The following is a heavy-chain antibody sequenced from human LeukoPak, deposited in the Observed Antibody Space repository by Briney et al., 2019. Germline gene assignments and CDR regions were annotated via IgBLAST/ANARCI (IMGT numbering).Heavy chain of an antibody. CDR1: GYTFTGYY. CDR3: ARVGTLWSGDATTFDY. V-gene: IGHV1-2*02. D-gene: IGHD3-10*01. J-gene: IGHJ4*02. Sequence: ASVKVSCKASGYTFTGYYMHWVRQAPGQGLEWMGWIDPNSGGTHYAQKFQGRVTMTRDTSISTVYMELSRMSSDDTAVFYCARVGTLWSGDATTFDYWGQGTLVTVSS. CDR2: IDPNSGGT.